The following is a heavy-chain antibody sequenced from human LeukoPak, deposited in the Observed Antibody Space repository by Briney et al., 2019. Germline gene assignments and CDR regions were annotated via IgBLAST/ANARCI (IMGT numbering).Heavy chain of an antibody. CDR2: IYSDYTT. Sequence: GGSLRLSCAASGFTVNNNYMNWVRQAPGKGLEWVSVIYSDYTTYYADSVKGRFTISGDNSKNTLYLQMNSLRAEDTAVYYCATTGSGYDLFFDYWGQGTLVTVSS. D-gene: IGHD5-12*01. CDR3: ATTGSGYDLFFDY. J-gene: IGHJ4*02. CDR1: GFTVNNNY. V-gene: IGHV3-66*01.